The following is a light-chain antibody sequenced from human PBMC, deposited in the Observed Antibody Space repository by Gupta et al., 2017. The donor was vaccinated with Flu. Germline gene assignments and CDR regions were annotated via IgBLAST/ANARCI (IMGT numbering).Light chain of an antibody. V-gene: IGKV3-20*01. CDR3: KHYGTSPPIT. Sequence: EIVLTQSPGTLSLSPGERPTLSCKASQSVSSLLAWYQQKHNQAHRLRIYTASSGATGIPNRCRCSGSGTDFALTISRLEPEDVAVYSGKHYGTSPPITFGQGTRLEIK. J-gene: IGKJ5*01. CDR1: QSVSSL. CDR2: TAS.